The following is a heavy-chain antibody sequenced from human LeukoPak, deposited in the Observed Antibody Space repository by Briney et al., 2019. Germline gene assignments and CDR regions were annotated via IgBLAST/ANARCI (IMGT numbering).Heavy chain of an antibody. J-gene: IGHJ4*02. D-gene: IGHD3-16*02. CDR3: ARVGGDYDYVWGTYRLDY. CDR1: GFTFSSYW. CDR2: IKQDGSEN. V-gene: IGHV3-7*01. Sequence: GGSLRLSCAASGFTFSSYWMSWVRQAPGKGLEWVANIKQDGSENYYVDSVKGRFTNSRDKAKNSLYLQMNSLRAEDTAVYYCARVGGDYDYVWGTYRLDYWGQGILVTVSA.